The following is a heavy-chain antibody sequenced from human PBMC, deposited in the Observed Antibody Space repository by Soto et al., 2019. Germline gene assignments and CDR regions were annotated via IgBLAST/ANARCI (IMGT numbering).Heavy chain of an antibody. J-gene: IGHJ5*02. CDR2: IYPGDSDT. Sequence: ESLRMSFTGSGYSFTSYWIGLVRQMPGKGLEWMGIIYPGDSDTRYSPSFQGQVTISADKSISTAYLQWSSLKASDTAMYYCARTLGYCSGGSCFFDPWGQGTLVTVYS. V-gene: IGHV5-51*01. CDR1: GYSFTSYW. D-gene: IGHD2-15*01. CDR3: ARTLGYCSGGSCFFDP.